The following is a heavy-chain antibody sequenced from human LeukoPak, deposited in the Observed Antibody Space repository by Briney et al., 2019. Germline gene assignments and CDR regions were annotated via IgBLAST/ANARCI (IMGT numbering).Heavy chain of an antibody. Sequence: GASVKVSCTASGGTFSSYAISWVRQAPGQGLEWMGGIIPIFGTANYAQKFQGRVTNTTDESTSTAYMELSSLRSEDTAVYYCARESSERASGYFDYWGQGTLVTVSS. V-gene: IGHV1-69*05. CDR2: IIPIFGTA. D-gene: IGHD3-10*01. J-gene: IGHJ4*02. CDR1: GGTFSSYA. CDR3: ARESSERASGYFDY.